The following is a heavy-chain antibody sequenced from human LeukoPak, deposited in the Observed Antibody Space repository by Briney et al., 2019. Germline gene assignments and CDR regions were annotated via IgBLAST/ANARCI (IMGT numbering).Heavy chain of an antibody. CDR2: IYYDGST. CDR1: GGSISSYY. CDR3: ARGDCSGGSCYSDY. Sequence: SETLSLTCTVSGGSISSYYWNWIRQPPGKGLEWFGYIYYDGSTNYNPSLKSRVTISVDTSKNQFSLKLTYVTAADTAVYYCARGDCSGGSCYSDYWGRGTLVTVSS. V-gene: IGHV4-59*01. D-gene: IGHD2-15*01. J-gene: IGHJ4*02.